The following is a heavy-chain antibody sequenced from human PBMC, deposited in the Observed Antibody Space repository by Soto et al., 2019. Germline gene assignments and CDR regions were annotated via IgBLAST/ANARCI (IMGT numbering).Heavy chain of an antibody. CDR1: GGSISSYY. CDR2: IYYSGST. CDR3: ARVETAAGTFDY. V-gene: IGHV4-59*01. J-gene: IGHJ4*02. Sequence: QVQLQESGPGLVKPSETLSLTCTVSGGSISSYYWSWIRQPPGKGLEWIGYIYYSGSTNYNPSLKSRVTISVETSKNQFSLKLSAVTAADTAVYYCARVETAAGTFDYWGQGTLVTVSS. D-gene: IGHD6-13*01.